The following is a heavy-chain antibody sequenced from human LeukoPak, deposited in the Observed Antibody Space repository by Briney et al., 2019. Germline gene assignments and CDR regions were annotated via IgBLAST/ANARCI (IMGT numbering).Heavy chain of an antibody. Sequence: GGSLRLSCAASGFTFSSYWMSWVRQAPGKGLEWVSGISWNSGSIGYADSVKGRFTISRDNAKNSLYLQMNSLRAEDTALYYCVKDTSGWYGEFDYWGQGTLVTVSS. D-gene: IGHD6-19*01. CDR2: ISWNSGSI. J-gene: IGHJ4*02. CDR3: VKDTSGWYGEFDY. V-gene: IGHV3-9*01. CDR1: GFTFSSYW.